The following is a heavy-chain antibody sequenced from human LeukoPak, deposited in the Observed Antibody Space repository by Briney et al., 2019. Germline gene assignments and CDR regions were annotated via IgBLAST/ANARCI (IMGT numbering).Heavy chain of an antibody. CDR2: IYVTGTT. J-gene: IGHJ1*01. V-gene: IGHV4-4*07. Sequence: SETLSLTCTVSGGSISTNYWNWIRQPAGKGLEWIGRIYVTGTTYYNPSLKSRLTMSVDASGNQFFLNLSSVTAADTAVYYCARGGPDLAREYFQYWGQGTLVTVS. CDR3: ARGGPDLAREYFQY. D-gene: IGHD5-12*01. CDR1: GGSISTNY.